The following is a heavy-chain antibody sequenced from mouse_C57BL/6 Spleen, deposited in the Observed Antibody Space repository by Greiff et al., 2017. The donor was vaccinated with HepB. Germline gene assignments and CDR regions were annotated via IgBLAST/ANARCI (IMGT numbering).Heavy chain of an antibody. CDR3: ARYYGSSDWYLDV. Sequence: VQLQQPGAELVKPGASVKLSCKASGYTFTSYWMHWVKQRPGQGLEWIGMIHPNSGSTNYNEKFKSKATLTVDKSSSTAYMQLSSLTSEDSAVYYCARYYGSSDWYLDVWGTGTTVTVSS. J-gene: IGHJ1*03. V-gene: IGHV1-64*01. CDR1: GYTFTSYW. CDR2: IHPNSGST. D-gene: IGHD1-1*01.